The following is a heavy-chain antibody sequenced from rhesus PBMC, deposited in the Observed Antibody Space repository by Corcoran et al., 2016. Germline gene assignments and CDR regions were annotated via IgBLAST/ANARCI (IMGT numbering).Heavy chain of an antibody. J-gene: IGHJ2*01. CDR1: GGSISGYYY. CDR3: ARYDGSGWYYWYFDL. V-gene: IGHV4-73*01. D-gene: IGHD6-31*01. Sequence: QVKLQQWGEGLVKPSETLSLTCAVYGGSISGYYYWSWIRQPPGKGLEWIGYIYGNSASTNYNPALKKRVTSSKDTSKNQFSLKLSSVTAADTAVYYCARYDGSGWYYWYFDLWGPGTPITISS. CDR2: IYGNSAST.